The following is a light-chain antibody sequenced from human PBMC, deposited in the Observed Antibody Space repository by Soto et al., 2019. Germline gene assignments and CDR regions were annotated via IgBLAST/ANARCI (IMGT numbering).Light chain of an antibody. Sequence: DIQMTQSPSSLSASVGDRVTITCRASQDIRNYLAWYQQKPGKVPKLLIYAASTLQSGVPSRFSGSGSGTDFTLTISSLQPEDVATYHCQQYNSAPWTFGQGTKVEI. V-gene: IGKV1-27*01. CDR1: QDIRNY. CDR2: AAS. CDR3: QQYNSAPWT. J-gene: IGKJ1*01.